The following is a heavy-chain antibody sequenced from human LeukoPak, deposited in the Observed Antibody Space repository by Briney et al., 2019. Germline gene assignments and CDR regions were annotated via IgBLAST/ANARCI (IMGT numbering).Heavy chain of an antibody. CDR3: ARDVRMGYYGMDV. D-gene: IGHD2-15*01. V-gene: IGHV4-59*01. CDR2: IYYSGST. J-gene: IGHJ6*02. Sequence: SETLSLTCTVSGGSISSYYWSWIRQPPGKGLEWIGYIYYSGSTNYNPSLKSRVTVSVDTSKNQFSLKLSSVTAADTAVYYCARDVRMGYYGMDVWGQGTTVTVSS. CDR1: GGSISSYY.